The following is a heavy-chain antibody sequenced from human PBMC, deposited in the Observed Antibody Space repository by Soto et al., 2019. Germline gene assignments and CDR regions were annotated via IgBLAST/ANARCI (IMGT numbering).Heavy chain of an antibody. CDR3: ARDLNWAFDH. CDR2: ITGSGTTT. J-gene: IGHJ5*02. D-gene: IGHD1-1*01. V-gene: IGHV3-48*02. Sequence: LRLSCAASGFPFSSNSVNWVRQAPGKGLEWVSYITGSGTTTRYADSVKGRFTLSRDNAKNSLFLDMNSLTDEDTAVYYCARDLNWAFDHWGRGTLVTVSS. CDR1: GFPFSSNS.